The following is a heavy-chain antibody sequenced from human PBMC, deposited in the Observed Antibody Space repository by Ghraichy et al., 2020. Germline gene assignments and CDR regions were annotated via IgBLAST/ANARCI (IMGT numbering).Heavy chain of an antibody. Sequence: GGSLRLSCAASGFTVSSNYMSWVRQAPGKGLEWVSVIYSGGSTYYADSVKGRFTISRDNSKNTLYLQMNSLRAEDTAVYYCARGGSNYYGSGGLDYWGQGTLVTVSS. CDR2: IYSGGST. CDR1: GFTVSSNY. D-gene: IGHD3-10*01. CDR3: ARGGSNYYGSGGLDY. V-gene: IGHV3-53*01. J-gene: IGHJ4*02.